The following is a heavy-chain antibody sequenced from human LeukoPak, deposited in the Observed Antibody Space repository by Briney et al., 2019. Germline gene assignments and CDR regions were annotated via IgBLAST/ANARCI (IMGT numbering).Heavy chain of an antibody. CDR1: GFSFTNAW. Sequence: GGSLRLSCAASGFSFTNAWMSWVRQAPGKGLEWVGRIKSKTDGGAIDYAAPVRGRFTISRDDSKNTVYLQMNSLKTEDTAVYFCAHRDTTMVRVDYWGQGTLVTVSS. CDR3: AHRDTTMVRVDY. CDR2: IKSKTDGGAI. D-gene: IGHD5-18*01. J-gene: IGHJ4*02. V-gene: IGHV3-15*01.